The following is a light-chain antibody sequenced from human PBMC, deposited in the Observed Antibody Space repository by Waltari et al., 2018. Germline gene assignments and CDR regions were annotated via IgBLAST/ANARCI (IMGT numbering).Light chain of an antibody. CDR3: QQYNNWPFT. Sequence: EMVMTQSPATLSLSPGEGATLSCRASQTVSSNLAWYQQKPGQAPRLLIYGASTRATGIPARFSGSESGTDFTLTISSLQSEDFAVYYCQQYNNWPFTFGQGTRLEIK. CDR2: GAS. CDR1: QTVSSN. J-gene: IGKJ5*01. V-gene: IGKV3-15*01.